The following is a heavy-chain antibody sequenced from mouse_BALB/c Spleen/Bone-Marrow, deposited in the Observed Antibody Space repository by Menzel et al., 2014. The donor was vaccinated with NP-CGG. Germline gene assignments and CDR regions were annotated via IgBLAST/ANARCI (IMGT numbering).Heavy chain of an antibody. CDR3: ARDVGYGNYFVY. Sequence: EVKVVESGGGLVQPGDSLRLSCATSGFIFSDFYMEWVRQPPGKRLEWIAASRNKAKHYTTEYSASVKGRFIVSRDTSQSILYLQMNALRAEDTAIYYCARDVGYGNYFVYWGQGTLVTVSA. CDR1: GFIFSDFY. CDR2: SRNKAKHYTT. D-gene: IGHD2-10*02. J-gene: IGHJ3*01. V-gene: IGHV7-1*02.